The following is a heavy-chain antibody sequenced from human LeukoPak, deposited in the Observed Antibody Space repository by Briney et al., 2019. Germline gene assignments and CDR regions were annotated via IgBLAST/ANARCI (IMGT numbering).Heavy chain of an antibody. V-gene: IGHV3-21*01. CDR2: ISSSSSYI. J-gene: IGHJ4*02. CDR3: ARGEAVPGRFDD. Sequence: GGSLRLSCAASGFTFSSYSMNWVRQAPGKGLEWVSSISSSSSYIYYADSVKGRFTISRDNAKNSLYLQMNSLRAEDTAVYYCARGEAVPGRFDDWGQGTLVTVSS. D-gene: IGHD6-19*01. CDR1: GFTFSSYS.